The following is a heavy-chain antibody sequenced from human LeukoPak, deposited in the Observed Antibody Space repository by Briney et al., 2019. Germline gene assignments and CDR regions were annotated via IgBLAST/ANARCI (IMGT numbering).Heavy chain of an antibody. Sequence: PSETLSLTCAASGGSFGGYYWSWIRQPPGKGLEWIGEINHSGRTNYNPSLKSRVTISVDTSKNQFSLKVSSVTAADTAVYYCARSPIVPAAIKFDSWGQGALVTVSS. J-gene: IGHJ4*02. V-gene: IGHV4-34*01. CDR1: GGSFGGYY. CDR3: ARSPIVPAAIKFDS. D-gene: IGHD2-2*01. CDR2: INHSGRT.